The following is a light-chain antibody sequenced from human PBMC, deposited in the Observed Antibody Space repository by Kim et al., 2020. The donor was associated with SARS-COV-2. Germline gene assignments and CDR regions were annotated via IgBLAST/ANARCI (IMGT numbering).Light chain of an antibody. CDR1: SSDVGGYEY. J-gene: IGLJ1*01. Sequence: QSALTQPPSVSGSPGQSVTISCTGTSSDVGGYEYVSWYQQLPGKAPKLIIYDFRKRPSGVPDRFSGSKSGNTASLTISGLQAEDEADYFCCAYATTSLYVFGTGTKVTVL. CDR3: CAYATTSLYV. V-gene: IGLV2-11*01. CDR2: DFR.